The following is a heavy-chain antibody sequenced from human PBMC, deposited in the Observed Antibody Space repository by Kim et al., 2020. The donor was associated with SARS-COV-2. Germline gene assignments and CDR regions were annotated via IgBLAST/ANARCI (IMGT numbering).Heavy chain of an antibody. V-gene: IGHV4-59*01. CDR3: ARVLQAYDFWSGYYLPYGMDV. J-gene: IGHJ6*02. D-gene: IGHD3-3*01. Sequence: SETLSLTCTVSGGSISSYYWSWIRQPPGKGLEWIGYIYYSGSTNYNPSLKSRVTISVDTSKNQFSLKLSSVTAADTAVYYCARVLQAYDFWSGYYLPYGMDVWGQGTTVTVSS. CDR1: GGSISSYY. CDR2: IYYSGST.